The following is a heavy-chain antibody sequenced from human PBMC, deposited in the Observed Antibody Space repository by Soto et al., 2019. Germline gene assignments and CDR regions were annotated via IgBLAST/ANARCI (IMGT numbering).Heavy chain of an antibody. J-gene: IGHJ6*02. CDR3: RSSTSCYDKSCVDV. CDR1: GGSISSYY. D-gene: IGHD2-2*01. Sequence: SETLSLTCTVSGGSISSYYWSWIRQPPGKGLEWIGSLYHIGSTHYNTSLKSRVTISVDTSKNHFSLELSSVTAADTAIYYCRSSTSCYDKSCVDVWGQGTMVTVSS. V-gene: IGHV4-59*08. CDR2: LYHIGST.